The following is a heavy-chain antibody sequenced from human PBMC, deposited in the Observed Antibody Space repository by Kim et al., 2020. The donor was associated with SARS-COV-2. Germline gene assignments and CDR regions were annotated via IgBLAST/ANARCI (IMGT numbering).Heavy chain of an antibody. V-gene: IGHV3-53*04. CDR1: GFTVSSNY. CDR3: ARGSPVEMATITGYYYGMDV. D-gene: IGHD5-12*01. Sequence: GGSLRLSCAASGFTVSSNYMSWVRQAPGKGLEWVSVIYSGGSTYYADSVKGRFTISRHNSKNTLYLQMNSLRAEDTAVYYCARGSPVEMATITGYYYGMDVWGQGTTVTVSS. J-gene: IGHJ6*02. CDR2: IYSGGST.